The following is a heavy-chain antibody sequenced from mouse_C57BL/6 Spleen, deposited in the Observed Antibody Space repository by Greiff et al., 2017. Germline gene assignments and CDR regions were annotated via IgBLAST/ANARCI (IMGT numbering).Heavy chain of an antibody. D-gene: IGHD2-5*01. CDR3: ARGGSNLDY. V-gene: IGHV1-82*01. CDR1: GYAFSSSW. J-gene: IGHJ2*01. CDR2: IYPGDGDT. Sequence: QVQLKESGPELVKPGASVKISCKASGYAFSSSWMNWVKQRPGKGLEWIGRIYPGDGDTNYNGKFKGKATLTADKSSSTAYMQLSSLTSEDSAVYFCARGGSNLDYWGQGTTLTVSS.